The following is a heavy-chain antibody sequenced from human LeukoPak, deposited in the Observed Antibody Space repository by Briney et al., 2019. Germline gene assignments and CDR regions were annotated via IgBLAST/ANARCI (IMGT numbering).Heavy chain of an antibody. CDR3: ARLGYCSGGSCYGEIDY. CDR2: IYYSGST. D-gene: IGHD2-15*01. J-gene: IGHJ4*02. CDR1: GGSISSSSYY. V-gene: IGHV4-39*01. Sequence: SETLSLACTVSGGSISSSSYYWGWIRQPPGKGLEWIGSIYYSGSTYYNSSLKSRVNISVDTSKNQFSLKLSSVTAADTAVYYCARLGYCSGGSCYGEIDYWGQGTLVTVSS.